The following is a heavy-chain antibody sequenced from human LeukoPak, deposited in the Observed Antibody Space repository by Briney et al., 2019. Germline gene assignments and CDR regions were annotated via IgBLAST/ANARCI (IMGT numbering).Heavy chain of an antibody. J-gene: IGHJ4*02. V-gene: IGHV4-31*03. CDR2: IYYSGST. CDR1: GGSISSGGYY. CDR3: ARGPGYYDSSGYPY. Sequence: SQTLSLTCTVSGGSISSGGYYWSWIRQHPGKGLEWIGYIYYSGSTYYNPSLKSRVTISVDTSKNQFSLKLSSVTAADTAVYYCARGPGYYDSSGYPYWGQGTLVTVSS. D-gene: IGHD3-22*01.